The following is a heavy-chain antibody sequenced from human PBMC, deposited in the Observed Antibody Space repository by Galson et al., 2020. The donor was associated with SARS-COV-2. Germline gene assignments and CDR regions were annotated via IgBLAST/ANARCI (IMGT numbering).Heavy chain of an antibody. V-gene: IGHV4-39*01. J-gene: IGHJ4*02. Sequence: SDTLSLTCTVSGGSVSSSNYYWGWIRQTPGKGLEWIGTIHYTGSTYYNPSLKSRVTTSVDTSKNQFSLKMSSMTAADAAVYYCARHQGAKWSGSGSFDYWGRGTLVTVSS. CDR3: ARHQGAKWSGSGSFDY. CDR1: GGSVSSSNYY. D-gene: IGHD3-10*01. CDR2: IHYTGST.